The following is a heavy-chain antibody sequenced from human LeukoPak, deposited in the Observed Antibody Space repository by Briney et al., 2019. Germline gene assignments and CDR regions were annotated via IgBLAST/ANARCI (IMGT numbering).Heavy chain of an antibody. CDR1: GFTVSSSY. V-gene: IGHV3-53*01. J-gene: IGHJ4*02. CDR3: ARVEKEFGPRGGYFDY. Sequence: GGTLRLSCAASGFTVSSSYMIWVRQAPGKGLEWVSVIYRGGSTYYADSVKGRFTISRDNSKSTLYLQMNSLRAEDTAVYYCARVEKEFGPRGGYFDYWGQGTLVTVSS. CDR2: IYRGGST. D-gene: IGHD3-10*01.